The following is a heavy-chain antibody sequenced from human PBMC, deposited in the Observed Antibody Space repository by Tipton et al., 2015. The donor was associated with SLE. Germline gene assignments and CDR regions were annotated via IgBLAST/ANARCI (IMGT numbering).Heavy chain of an antibody. CDR1: GFTFSSYW. Sequence: QLVQSGGGLVQPGGSLRLSCAASGFTFSSYWMSWVRQAPGKGLEWVANIKQDGSEKYYVDSVKGRFTISRDNAKNSLYLEMNSLRAEDTAVYYCAREGPTYYYDSSGHGEAFDIWGQGTMVTVSS. CDR3: AREGPTYYYDSSGHGEAFDI. D-gene: IGHD3-22*01. CDR2: IKQDGSEK. V-gene: IGHV3-7*01. J-gene: IGHJ3*02.